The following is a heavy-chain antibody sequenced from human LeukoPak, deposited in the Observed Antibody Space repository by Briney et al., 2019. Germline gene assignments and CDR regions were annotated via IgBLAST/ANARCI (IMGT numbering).Heavy chain of an antibody. CDR2: IRLDGSDK. Sequence: GGSLRLSCAASAFSFTDHNMHWVRHAPARGLEGVGFIRLDGSDKYNAHSVKGRFTIYRDNSKNTLFLQMTSLRAEDTALYYCAKDHLYVSGWSGDSWGQGTLVTVSS. V-gene: IGHV3-30*02. D-gene: IGHD6-19*01. CDR1: AFSFTDHN. CDR3: AKDHLYVSGWSGDS. J-gene: IGHJ4*02.